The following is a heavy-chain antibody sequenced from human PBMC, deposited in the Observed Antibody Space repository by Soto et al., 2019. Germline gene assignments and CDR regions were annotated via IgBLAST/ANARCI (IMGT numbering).Heavy chain of an antibody. Sequence: QLQLQESGSGLVKPSQTLSLTCAVSGGSISSGGYSWSWIRQPPGKGLEWIYYIYHSGSTYYNPSLKSRVTISVDRSKNQFSLKLSSVTAADTALYYCARGFGAPSHGMDVWGQGTTVTVSS. V-gene: IGHV4-30-2*01. J-gene: IGHJ6*02. CDR3: ARGFGAPSHGMDV. CDR1: GGSISSGGYS. D-gene: IGHD3-16*01. CDR2: IYHSGST.